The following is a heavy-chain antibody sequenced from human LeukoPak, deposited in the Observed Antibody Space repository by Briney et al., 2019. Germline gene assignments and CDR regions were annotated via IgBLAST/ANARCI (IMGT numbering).Heavy chain of an antibody. CDR1: GGSISPYY. CDR3: ARDGNPWNLDV. CDR2: IYYSGRT. J-gene: IGHJ2*01. D-gene: IGHD1-14*01. V-gene: IGHV4-59*01. Sequence: SETLSPTCTVSGGSISPYYWTWIRQSPGKALEWIGYIYYSGRTSYNPSLKSRVTMSVDTSKNQFSLQLSSVTAADTAVYYCARDGNPWNLDVWGRGTLVTASS.